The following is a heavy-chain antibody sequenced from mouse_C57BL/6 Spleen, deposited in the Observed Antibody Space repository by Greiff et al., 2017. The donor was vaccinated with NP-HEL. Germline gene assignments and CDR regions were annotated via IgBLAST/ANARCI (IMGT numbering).Heavy chain of an antibody. V-gene: IGHV2-5*01. Sequence: VQGVESGPGLVQPSQSLSITCTVSGFSLTSYGVHWVRQSPGKGLEWLGVIWRGGSTDYNAAFMSRLSITKDNSKSQVFFKMNSLQADDTAIYYCATLLRRGYAMDYWGQGTSVTVSS. CDR1: GFSLTSYG. CDR2: IWRGGST. D-gene: IGHD2-4*01. CDR3: ATLLRRGYAMDY. J-gene: IGHJ4*01.